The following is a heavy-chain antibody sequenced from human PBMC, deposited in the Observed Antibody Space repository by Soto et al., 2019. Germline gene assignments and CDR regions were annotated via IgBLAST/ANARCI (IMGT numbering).Heavy chain of an antibody. CDR1: GDTFSSYA. D-gene: IGHD3-22*01. CDR2: IIPMFGTA. Sequence: QVQLVQSGAEVKKPGSSVKVSCKASGDTFSSYAINWVRQAPGQGLEWMGGIIPMFGTANYAQKFKGRVTITAGKSTSTVYMERSSLRSEDTAVYYCARVGPAHYYDSSGYYSPLDYWGQGTLVTVSS. J-gene: IGHJ4*02. V-gene: IGHV1-69*06. CDR3: ARVGPAHYYDSSGYYSPLDY.